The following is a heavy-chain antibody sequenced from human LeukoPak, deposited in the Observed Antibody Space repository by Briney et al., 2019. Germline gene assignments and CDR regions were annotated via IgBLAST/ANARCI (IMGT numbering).Heavy chain of an antibody. D-gene: IGHD3-9*01. Sequence: ASVKVSCKASGYTFTSYYMHWVRQAPGQGLEWMGIINPSGGSTSYAQKFQGRVTVTRDTSTSTVYMELSSLRSEDTAVYYCARGGSNYDILTGSFVDYWGQGTLVTVSS. J-gene: IGHJ4*02. CDR2: INPSGGST. V-gene: IGHV1-46*01. CDR1: GYTFTSYY. CDR3: ARGGSNYDILTGSFVDY.